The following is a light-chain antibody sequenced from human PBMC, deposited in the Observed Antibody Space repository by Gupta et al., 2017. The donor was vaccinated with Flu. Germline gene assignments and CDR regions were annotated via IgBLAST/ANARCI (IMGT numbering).Light chain of an antibody. Sequence: TVTISCTRSSGSIGSNYVQWYQQRPGSSPTPLIYEDRQRPSGVPDRFSGSNDSSSTSASLTVSELKTEAEDDYSSQSYDTNSQVFGGGTKLTVL. J-gene: IGLJ3*02. CDR2: EDR. CDR3: QSYDTNSQV. V-gene: IGLV6-57*01. CDR1: SGSIGSNY.